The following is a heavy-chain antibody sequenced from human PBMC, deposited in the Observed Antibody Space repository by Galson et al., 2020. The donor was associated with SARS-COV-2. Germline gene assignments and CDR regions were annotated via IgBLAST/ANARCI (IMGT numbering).Heavy chain of an antibody. Sequence: GESLKISCKGSGYSFTSYWIGWVRQMPGKGLEWMGIIYPGDSDTRYSPSFHGQVTISADKSISTAYLQRSSLKASDTAMYYCAMNPDYYDSSGPHAFDIWGQGTMVTVSS. J-gene: IGHJ3*02. CDR1: GYSFTSYW. CDR2: IYPGDSDT. CDR3: AMNPDYYDSSGPHAFDI. D-gene: IGHD3-22*01. V-gene: IGHV5-51*01.